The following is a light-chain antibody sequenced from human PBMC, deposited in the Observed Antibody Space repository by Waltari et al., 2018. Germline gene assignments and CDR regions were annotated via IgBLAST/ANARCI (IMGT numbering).Light chain of an antibody. J-gene: IGKJ3*01. Sequence: ELVLTLSPATLSFAPGETATLSFRASQNVHTYFAWYQQKPGQAPKLLIYRASYRATGVPDRFSGGGSGTDFTLTISSLEPDDFAVYYCQQRSNWPLTFGPGTRLDIK. CDR1: QNVHTY. CDR3: QQRSNWPLT. CDR2: RAS. V-gene: IGKV3-11*01.